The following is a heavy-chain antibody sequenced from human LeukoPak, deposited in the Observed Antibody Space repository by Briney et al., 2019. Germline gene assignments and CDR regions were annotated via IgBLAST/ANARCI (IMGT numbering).Heavy chain of an antibody. CDR2: IKQDGSEK. V-gene: IGHV3-7*01. Sequence: QPGGSLRLSCAASGFTFSSYWMSWVRQAPGKGLEWVANIKQDGSEKYYVDSVKGRFTISRDNAKNSLYLQMNSLRAEDTAVYYCANPGGYSSGWYHYWGQGTLVTVSS. CDR1: GFTFSSYW. J-gene: IGHJ4*02. CDR3: ANPGGYSSGWYHY. D-gene: IGHD6-19*01.